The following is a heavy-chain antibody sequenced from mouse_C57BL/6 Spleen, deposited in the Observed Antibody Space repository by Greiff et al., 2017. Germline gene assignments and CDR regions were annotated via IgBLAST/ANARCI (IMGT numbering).Heavy chain of an antibody. CDR2: IWRGGST. CDR3: AKNWGTGSYYFDY. Sequence: QVQLQQSGPGLVQPSQSLSITYTVSGFSLTSYGVHWVRQSPGKGLEWLGVIWRGGSTDYNAAFMSRLSITKDNSKSQVFFKMNSLQADDTAIYYCAKNWGTGSYYFDYWGQGTTLTVSS. V-gene: IGHV2-5*01. CDR1: GFSLTSYG. D-gene: IGHD4-1*01. J-gene: IGHJ2*01.